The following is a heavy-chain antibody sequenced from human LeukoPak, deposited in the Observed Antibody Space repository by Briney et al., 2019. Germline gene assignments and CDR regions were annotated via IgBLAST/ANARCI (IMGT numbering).Heavy chain of an antibody. J-gene: IGHJ4*02. CDR1: GFTVSSNY. Sequence: GGSLRLSCAASGFTVSSNYMSWVRQAPGKGLEWVSVIYSGGSTYYADSVKGRFTISRDNSKNTLYLQMNSLRAEDAAVYYCARERVDTAWDWGQGTLVTVSS. V-gene: IGHV3-53*01. CDR2: IYSGGST. D-gene: IGHD5-18*01. CDR3: ARERVDTAWD.